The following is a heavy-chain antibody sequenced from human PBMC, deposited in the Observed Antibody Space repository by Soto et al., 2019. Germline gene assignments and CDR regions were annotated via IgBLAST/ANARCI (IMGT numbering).Heavy chain of an antibody. CDR2: IYYSGST. CDR1: GGSISSYY. CDR3: AGWGYGDYEGEYYLDY. J-gene: IGHJ4*02. Sequence: QVQLQESGPGLVKPSETLSLTCTVSGGSISSYYWSWIRQPPGKGLEWIGYIYYSGSTNYNPSLKNRVTISVDTSMNQFSLKLSAVTAADTAVYYGAGWGYGDYEGEYYLDYWGQGTLVTVSS. D-gene: IGHD4-17*01. V-gene: IGHV4-59*08.